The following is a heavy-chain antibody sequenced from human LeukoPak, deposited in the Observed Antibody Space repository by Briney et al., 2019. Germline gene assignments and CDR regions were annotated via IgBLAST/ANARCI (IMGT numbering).Heavy chain of an antibody. V-gene: IGHV2-5*02. D-gene: IGHD3-22*01. CDR3: AHLYYYDSSGYSRAFDV. CDR2: IYWDDDK. CDR1: GFSLSTSGVG. Sequence: SGPTLVKPTQTLTLTCTFSGFSLSTSGVGVGWIRQPPGKALEWLAIIYWDDDKRYSPSLKSRLTITKDTSKNQVVLTMTNMDPVDTATYYCAHLYYYDSSGYSRAFDVWGQGTMVTVSS. J-gene: IGHJ3*01.